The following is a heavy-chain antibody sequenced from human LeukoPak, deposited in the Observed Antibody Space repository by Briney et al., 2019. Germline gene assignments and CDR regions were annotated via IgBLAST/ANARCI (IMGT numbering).Heavy chain of an antibody. Sequence: ASVKVSCKASGYTFTSYGISWVRQAPGQGLEWMGWIIIYNGNTNYAQKLQGRVTMTTDTSTSTAYMELRSLRSDDTAMYYCARNIYCSSTCCMLDPWGQGTLVTVSS. D-gene: IGHD2-2*01. CDR1: GYTFTSYG. CDR3: ARNIYCSSTCCMLDP. V-gene: IGHV1-18*01. J-gene: IGHJ5*02. CDR2: IIIYNGNT.